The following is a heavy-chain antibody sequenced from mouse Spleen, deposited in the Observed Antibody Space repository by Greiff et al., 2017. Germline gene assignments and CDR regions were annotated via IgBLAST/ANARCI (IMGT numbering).Heavy chain of an antibody. D-gene: IGHD1-1*01. CDR3: AGYYGSRKDYAMDY. Sequence: QVQLKQPGAELVKPGASVKLSCKASGYTFTSYWMHWVKQRPGQGLEWIGMIHPNSGSTNYNEKFKSKATLTVDKSSSTAYMQLSSLTSEDSAVYYCAGYYGSRKDYAMDYWGQGTSVTVSS. CDR2: IHPNSGST. J-gene: IGHJ4*01. V-gene: IGHV1-64*01. CDR1: GYTFTSYW.